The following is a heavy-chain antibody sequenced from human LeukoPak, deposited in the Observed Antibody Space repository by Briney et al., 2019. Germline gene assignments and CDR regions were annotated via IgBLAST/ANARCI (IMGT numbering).Heavy chain of an antibody. Sequence: GGSLRLSCAASGFTVGSNTMSWVRQAPGKGLEWVAVISYDGSNKYYADSVKGRFTISRDNSKNTLYLQMNSLRAEDTAVYYCAKGGGTAMVKYYFDYWGQGTLVTVSS. J-gene: IGHJ4*02. CDR2: ISYDGSNK. V-gene: IGHV3-30*18. CDR3: AKGGGTAMVKYYFDY. CDR1: GFTVGSNT. D-gene: IGHD5-18*01.